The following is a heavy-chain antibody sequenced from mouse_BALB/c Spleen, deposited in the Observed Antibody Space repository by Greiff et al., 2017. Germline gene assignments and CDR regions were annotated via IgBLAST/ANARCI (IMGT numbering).Heavy chain of an antibody. CDR1: GFTFSDYY. J-gene: IGHJ1*01. Sequence: EVHLVESGGGLVKPGGSLKLSCAASGFTFSDYYMYWVRQTPEKRLEWVATISDGGSYTYYPDSVKGRFTISRDNAKNNLYLQMSSLKSEDTAMYYCARGGYYGYDRYFDVWGAGTTVTVSS. V-gene: IGHV5-4*02. CDR2: ISDGGSYT. D-gene: IGHD1-2*01. CDR3: ARGGYYGYDRYFDV.